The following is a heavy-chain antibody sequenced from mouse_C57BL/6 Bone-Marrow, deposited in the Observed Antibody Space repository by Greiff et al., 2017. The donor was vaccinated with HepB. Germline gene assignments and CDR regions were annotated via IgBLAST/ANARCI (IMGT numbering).Heavy chain of an antibody. CDR1: GFTFSSYA. CDR3: TRDLYDYFWFAY. V-gene: IGHV5-9-1*02. D-gene: IGHD2-4*01. CDR2: ISSGGDYI. J-gene: IGHJ3*01. Sequence: DVMLVESGEGLVKPGGSLKLSCAASGFTFSSYAMSWVRQTPEKRLEWVAYISSGGDYIYYADTVKGRFTISRDNARNTLYLQMSSLKSEDTAMYYCTRDLYDYFWFAYWGQGTLVTVSA.